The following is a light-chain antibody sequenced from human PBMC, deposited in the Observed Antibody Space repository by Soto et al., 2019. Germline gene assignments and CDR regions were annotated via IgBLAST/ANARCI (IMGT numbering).Light chain of an antibody. CDR3: GTWDSCLRVFV. V-gene: IGLV1-51*01. Sequence: QSVLTQPPSVSAAPGQRVIISCSGSNSNIENNYVSWYQQLPETAPKFLSYDNNERPSGIPDRFSGSKSGTSATLVITGLQTGDEADYSCGTWDSCLRVFVLGPGTDVTVL. CDR1: NSNIENNY. CDR2: DNN. J-gene: IGLJ1*01.